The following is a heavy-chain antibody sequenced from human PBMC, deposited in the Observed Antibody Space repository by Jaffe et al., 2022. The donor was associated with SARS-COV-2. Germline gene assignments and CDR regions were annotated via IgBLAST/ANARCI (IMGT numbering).Heavy chain of an antibody. CDR3: ARGGWVLRYFDY. CDR1: GGSFSGYY. J-gene: IGHJ4*02. D-gene: IGHD3-9*01. Sequence: QVQLQQWGAGLLKPSETLSLTCAVYGGSFSGYYWSWIRQPPGKGLEWIGEINHSGSTNYNPSLKSRVTISVDTSKNQFSLKLSSVTAADTAVYYCARGGWVLRYFDYWGQGTLVTVSS. CDR2: INHSGST. V-gene: IGHV4-34*01.